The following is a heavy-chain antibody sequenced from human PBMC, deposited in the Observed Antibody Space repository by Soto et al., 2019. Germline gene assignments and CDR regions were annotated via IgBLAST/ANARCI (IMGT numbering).Heavy chain of an antibody. Sequence: GGSLRLSCAASGFTFSSYGMHWVRQAPGKGLEWVAVISYDGSNKYYADSVKGRFTISRDNSKNTLYLQMNSLRAEDTAVYYCAKLAAAGIWYFDYWGQGTLVTVSS. CDR2: ISYDGSNK. J-gene: IGHJ4*02. CDR3: AKLAAAGIWYFDY. D-gene: IGHD6-13*01. V-gene: IGHV3-30*18. CDR1: GFTFSSYG.